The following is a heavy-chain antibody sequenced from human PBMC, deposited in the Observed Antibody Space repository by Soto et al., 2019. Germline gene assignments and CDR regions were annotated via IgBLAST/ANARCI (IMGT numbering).Heavy chain of an antibody. J-gene: IGHJ6*02. CDR3: ARDSRVVVAAYSLLGMDV. CDR2: IYYSGST. D-gene: IGHD2-15*01. CDR1: GGSISSYY. V-gene: IGHV4-59*01. Sequence: KTSETLSLTCTVSGGSISSYYWSWIRQPPGKGLEWIGYIYYSGSTNYNPSLKSRVTTSVDTSKNQFSLKLSSVTAADTAVYYCARDSRVVVAAYSLLGMDVWGQGTTVTVSS.